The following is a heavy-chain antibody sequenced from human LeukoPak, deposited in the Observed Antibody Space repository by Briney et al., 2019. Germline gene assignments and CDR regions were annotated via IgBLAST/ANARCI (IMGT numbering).Heavy chain of an antibody. J-gene: IGHJ4*02. CDR2: ISSSSSNI. V-gene: IGHV3-21*01. CDR3: ARGGATAYYFDY. Sequence: GGSLRLSCAASGFIFSSYSMNWVRRAPGKGLEWVSSISSSSSNIYYADSVKGRFTISRDNAKNSLYLQMNSLRAEDTAVYYWARGGATAYYFDYWGQGTLVTVSS. CDR1: GFIFSSYS. D-gene: IGHD1-26*01.